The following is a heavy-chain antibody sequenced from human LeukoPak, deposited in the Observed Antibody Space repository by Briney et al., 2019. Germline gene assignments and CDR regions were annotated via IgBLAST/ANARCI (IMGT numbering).Heavy chain of an antibody. V-gene: IGHV4-30-4*01. CDR3: ARECDCSGGSCCHNWFDP. CDR1: GGSISSGDYY. Sequence: PSETLSLTCTVSGGSISSGDYYWSWIRQPPGKGLEWIGYIYYSGSTYYNPSLKSRVTISVDTSKNQFSLKLSSVTAADTAVYYCARECDCSGGSCCHNWFDPWGQGTLVTVSS. J-gene: IGHJ5*02. CDR2: IYYSGST. D-gene: IGHD2-15*01.